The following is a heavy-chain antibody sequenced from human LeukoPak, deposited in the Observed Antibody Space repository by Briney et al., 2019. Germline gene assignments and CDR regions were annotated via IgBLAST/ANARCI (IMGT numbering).Heavy chain of an antibody. D-gene: IGHD5-18*01. CDR1: GFTFSSYA. CDR2: ISGSGDNT. Sequence: PGGSLRLSCAASGFTFSSYAMRWVRQAPGKGLEWVSGISGSGDNTYYADSVKGRFTISRDNSKNTLFLQMNSLRAEDTAVYYCAKGRFVRIQLYDSWGQGTLVTVSS. CDR3: AKGRFVRIQLYDS. J-gene: IGHJ4*02. V-gene: IGHV3-23*01.